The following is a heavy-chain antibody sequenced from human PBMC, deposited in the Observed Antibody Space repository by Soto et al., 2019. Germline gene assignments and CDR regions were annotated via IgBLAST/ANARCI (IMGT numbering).Heavy chain of an antibody. CDR2: IYYTGTT. J-gene: IGHJ4*02. V-gene: IGHV4-39*01. CDR1: GASVSSTSYY. Sequence: QLQLQESGPGLVKPSETLSLICSVSGASVSSTSYYWGWIRQPPGKGLEWVGSIYYTGTTYYNPSLKSRVTISEDTSNNQFSLKVRSVTAADTAVYYCARHPLTAELDFWVQGTLVTVSS. CDR3: ARHPLTAELDF. D-gene: IGHD7-27*01.